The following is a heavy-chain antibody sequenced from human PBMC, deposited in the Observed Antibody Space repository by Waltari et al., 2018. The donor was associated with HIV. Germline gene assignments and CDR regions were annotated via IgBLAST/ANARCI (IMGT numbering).Heavy chain of an antibody. D-gene: IGHD3-22*01. CDR2: IKQDESEK. J-gene: IGHJ4*02. Sequence: EVQLVESGGGLVQPGGSLRLSCAASGFTFNKYWMTWVRQAPGKGLECVANIKQDESEKYYVDSLKGRFTISRDNAKNSLFLQMNSLRVEDTAVYYCAREALYDSSGYYFDYWGQGTLVTVSS. V-gene: IGHV3-7*01. CDR1: GFTFNKYW. CDR3: AREALYDSSGYYFDY.